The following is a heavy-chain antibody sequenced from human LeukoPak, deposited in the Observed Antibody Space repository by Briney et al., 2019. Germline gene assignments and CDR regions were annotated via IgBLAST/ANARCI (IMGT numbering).Heavy chain of an antibody. Sequence: GASVKVSCKASGYTFTSYGISWVRQAPGQGLEWMGWVSTYNGNTKYAQNLQGRVTTTTDTSTSTAYMELRSLRSDDTAVYYCARDLVSSPSVRWGQGTLVTVSS. V-gene: IGHV1-18*01. CDR1: GYTFTSYG. CDR3: ARDLVSSPSVR. D-gene: IGHD6-6*01. J-gene: IGHJ4*02. CDR2: VSTYNGNT.